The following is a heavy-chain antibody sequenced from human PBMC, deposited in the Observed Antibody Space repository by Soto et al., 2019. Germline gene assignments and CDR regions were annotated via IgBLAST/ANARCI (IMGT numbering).Heavy chain of an antibody. CDR3: ATDLADMYYYGSGSPQS. D-gene: IGHD3-10*01. V-gene: IGHV1-24*01. J-gene: IGHJ4*02. CDR1: GYTLTELS. Sequence: ASVKVSCKVSGYTLTELSMHWVRQAPGKGLEWMGGFDPEDGETIYAQKFQGRVTMTEDTSTDTAYMELSSLRSEDTAVYYCATDLADMYYYGSGSPQSWGQGTLVTVSS. CDR2: FDPEDGET.